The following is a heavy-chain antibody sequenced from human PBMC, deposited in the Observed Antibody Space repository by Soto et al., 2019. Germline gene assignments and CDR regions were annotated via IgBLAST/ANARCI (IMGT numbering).Heavy chain of an antibody. D-gene: IGHD3-16*01. J-gene: IGHJ4*02. CDR3: ARHKAGRGSYTFAV. CDR1: GFSFTSCW. CDR2: LNPKGAFA. Sequence: PAESLTLSCEASGFSFTSCWFRWGLQMPRGGLEWMGMLNPKGAFAYYSPSFQGHVTISPDTSITNAYLKRSSLTASDTAIYYCARHKAGRGSYTFAVWGQRTLVTVSS. V-gene: IGHV5-10-1*01.